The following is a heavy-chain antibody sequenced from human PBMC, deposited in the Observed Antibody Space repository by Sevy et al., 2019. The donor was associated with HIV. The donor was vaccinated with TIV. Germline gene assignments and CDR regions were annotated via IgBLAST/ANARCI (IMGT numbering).Heavy chain of an antibody. D-gene: IGHD2-2*01. CDR1: GFSFSNYG. V-gene: IGHV3-33*01. CDR2: IWYDGSNK. CDR3: ARDGIVIVPAAVAVTGHFDY. Sequence: GGSLRLSCAASGFSFSNYGMHWVRQAPGKGLEWVAVIWYDGSNKYYADSVKGRFTISRDNSKNTLYLQMHSLRAEDTAVYYCARDGIVIVPAAVAVTGHFDYWGQGTLVTVSS. J-gene: IGHJ4*02.